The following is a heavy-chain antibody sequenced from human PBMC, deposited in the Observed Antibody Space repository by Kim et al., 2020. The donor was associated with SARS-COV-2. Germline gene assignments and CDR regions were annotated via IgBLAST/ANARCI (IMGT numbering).Heavy chain of an antibody. CDR1: GFTFSSYA. V-gene: IGHV3-23*01. Sequence: GGSLRLSCAASGFTFSSYAMSWVRQAPGKGLEWVSAISGSGGSTYYADSVKGRFTISRDNSKNTLYLQMNSLRAEGTAVYYCAKFHSVVVAATFWFDPWGQGTLVTVSS. CDR3: AKFHSVVVAATFWFDP. J-gene: IGHJ5*02. CDR2: ISGSGGST. D-gene: IGHD2-15*01.